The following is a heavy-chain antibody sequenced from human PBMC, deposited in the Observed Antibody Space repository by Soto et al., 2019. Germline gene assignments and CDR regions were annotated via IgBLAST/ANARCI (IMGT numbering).Heavy chain of an antibody. Sequence: QVQLVESGGGVVQPGRSLRLSCAASGFTFSSYAMHWVRQAPGKGLEWVAVISYDGSNKYYADSVKGRFTISRDNSKNTLYLQMNSLRAEDTAVYYCARAVVGALPHRGQGTLVTVSS. CDR3: ARAVVGALPH. CDR1: GFTFSSYA. V-gene: IGHV3-30-3*01. CDR2: ISYDGSNK. D-gene: IGHD1-26*01. J-gene: IGHJ1*01.